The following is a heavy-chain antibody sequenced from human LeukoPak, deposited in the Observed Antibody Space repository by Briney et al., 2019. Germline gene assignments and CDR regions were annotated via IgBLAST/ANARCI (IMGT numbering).Heavy chain of an antibody. CDR3: AKETGRWELE. CDR1: GFTFSSYG. J-gene: IGHJ4*02. D-gene: IGHD1-26*01. CDR2: ISNDGSNK. V-gene: IGHV3-30*18. Sequence: GGSLRLSCAASGFTFSSYGIHWVRQAPGRGLEWVAVISNDGSNKYYADSVKGRFTISRDNSKNTLYLQMNSLRAEDTAVYYCAKETGRWELEWGQGTLVTVSS.